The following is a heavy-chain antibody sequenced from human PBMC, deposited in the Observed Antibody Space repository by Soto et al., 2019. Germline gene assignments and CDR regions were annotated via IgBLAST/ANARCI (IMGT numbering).Heavy chain of an antibody. J-gene: IGHJ4*02. CDR1: GFTFDDYA. D-gene: IGHD1-26*01. CDR3: AKGGVVEAELEVSGFDY. Sequence: GGSLRLSCAASGFTFDDYAMHWVRQAPENGLEWVSGISWNSGSIGYADSVKGRFTISRDNAKNSLYLQMNSLRAEDTALYYCAKGGVVEAELEVSGFDYWGQGXLVTVYS. V-gene: IGHV3-9*01. CDR2: ISWNSGSI.